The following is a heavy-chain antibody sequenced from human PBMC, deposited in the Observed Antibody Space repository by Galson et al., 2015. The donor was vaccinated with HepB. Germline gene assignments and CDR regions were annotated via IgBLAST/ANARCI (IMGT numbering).Heavy chain of an antibody. V-gene: IGHV3-15*01. J-gene: IGHJ4*02. CDR2: IKSKSDGGTI. CDR3: AKDLTTHYWGTFDY. D-gene: IGHD4-11*01. CDR1: GFAFSYAW. Sequence: SLRLSCAASGFAFSYAWMSWVRQAPGKGLEWVGRIKSKSDGGTIDYAAPVKGRFTISRDDSENTVYLQMNSLRAEDTAVYYCAKDLTTHYWGTFDYWGQGTLVTVSS.